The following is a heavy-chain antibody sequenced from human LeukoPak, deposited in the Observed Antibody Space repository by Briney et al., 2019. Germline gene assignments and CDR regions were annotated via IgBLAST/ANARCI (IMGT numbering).Heavy chain of an antibody. CDR3: AKGDRGGSYSYFDY. V-gene: IGHV3-23*01. CDR1: GFTFSSYA. CDR2: ISASGGNT. Sequence: VGSLRLSCVASGFTFSSYAMSWVRQAPGKGLEWVSRISASGGNTYYADSVQGRFTISRDNSKNTLYLQMNSLRAEDTVVFYCAKGDRGGSYSYFDYWGQGTLVTVSS. J-gene: IGHJ4*02. D-gene: IGHD3-10*01.